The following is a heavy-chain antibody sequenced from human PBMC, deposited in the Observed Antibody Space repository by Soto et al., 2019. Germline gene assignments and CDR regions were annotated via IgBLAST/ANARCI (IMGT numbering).Heavy chain of an antibody. CDR2: IYSGGST. D-gene: IGHD3-22*01. J-gene: IGHJ4*02. Sequence: PGGSLRLSCAASGFTVSSNYMSWVRQAPGKGLEWVSVIYSGGSTYYADSVKGRFTISRDNSKNTLYLQMNSLRAEDTAVYYCARTHYDSSGYYQLGNFDYWGQGTLVTVSS. CDR3: ARTHYDSSGYYQLGNFDY. CDR1: GFTVSSNY. V-gene: IGHV3-66*01.